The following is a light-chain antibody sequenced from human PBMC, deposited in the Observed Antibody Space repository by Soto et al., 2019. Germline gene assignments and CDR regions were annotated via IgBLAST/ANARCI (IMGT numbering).Light chain of an antibody. CDR2: GAS. CDR3: QHYSKGPT. Sequence: EIVMTQSPATLSVSPVARATLSCRASQGGSANLACYQHQRGQARRLLICGASSRASGIPARISGSATRTDITTTISRLQYEDVAVYCYQHYSKGPTFGGGTKVDNK. CDR1: QGGSAN. J-gene: IGKJ4*01. V-gene: IGKV3-15*01.